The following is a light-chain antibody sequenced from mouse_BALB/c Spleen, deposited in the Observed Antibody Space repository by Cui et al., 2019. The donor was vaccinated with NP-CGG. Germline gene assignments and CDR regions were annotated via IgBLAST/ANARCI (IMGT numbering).Light chain of an antibody. V-gene: IGLV1*01. Sequence: AVVTQAAALTTSPGETVTLTCRSNTGAVTTSNYANWVQEKPDHLFTGLIGGTNNRAPGVPARFSGSLIGDKAALTITGTQTEDEAMYFCALWYSNHWVFGGGTKLTVL. J-gene: IGLJ1*01. CDR1: TGAVTTSNY. CDR2: GTN. CDR3: ALWYSNHWV.